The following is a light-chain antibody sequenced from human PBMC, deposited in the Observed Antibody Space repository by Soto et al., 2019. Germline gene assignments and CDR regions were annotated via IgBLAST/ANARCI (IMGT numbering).Light chain of an antibody. CDR1: NFGAYS. CDR3: QVWDSDSDPSYV. J-gene: IGLJ1*01. CDR2: DDT. V-gene: IGLV3-21*02. Sequence: SYELTQPPSVSVAPGQTARITCGGKNFGAYSVYWYQQKSGQAPVLVVYDDTNRPSGIPGRFSGSNSGNTATLTISSVEAGDEAAYYCQVWDSDSDPSYVFGGGTKVTVL.